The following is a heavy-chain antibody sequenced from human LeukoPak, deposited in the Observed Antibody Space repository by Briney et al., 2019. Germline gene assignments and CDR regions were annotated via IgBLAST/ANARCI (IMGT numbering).Heavy chain of an antibody. CDR2: IYSGGRT. CDR1: GFIVSSNY. CDR3: ARKSFSNTFD. J-gene: IGHJ4*02. V-gene: IGHV3-53*01. D-gene: IGHD3-3*02. Sequence: AGGSLRLSCAASGFIVSSNYMGWVRQAPGKGLEWVSVIYSGGRTYYADSVKGRFTISTDNSKNTLYLQMNSLRAEDTAVYYCARKSFSNTFDWGQGTLVTVSS.